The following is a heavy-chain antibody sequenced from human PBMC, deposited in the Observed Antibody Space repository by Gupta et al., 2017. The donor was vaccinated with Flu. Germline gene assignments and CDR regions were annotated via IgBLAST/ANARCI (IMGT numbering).Heavy chain of an antibody. V-gene: IGHV4-61*03. Sequence: RHSPGKGLEWIGEVFDTGSANYNPSLKSRVTISADWSQNHFSLSLTSVPAADTALYFCARSFTYGCESGGIDYWGQGTQVTV. CDR3: ARSFTYGCESGGIDY. CDR2: VFDTGSA. D-gene: IGHD3-10*01. J-gene: IGHJ4*02.